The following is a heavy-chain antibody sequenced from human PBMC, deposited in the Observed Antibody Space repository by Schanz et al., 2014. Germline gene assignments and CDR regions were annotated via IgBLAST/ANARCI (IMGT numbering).Heavy chain of an antibody. CDR2: FIPILDVG. Sequence: QVQLVQSGGEMKKPGASVKVSCKASGYTFTSHGINWVRQAPGQGLEWVGRFIPILDVGNYAQQFQGRVTFTADKSTSTAYMELSSLRSDDTAVYYCARDGGEVVRGVIEGVNHYYYGMDVWGQGTTVTVSS. D-gene: IGHD3-10*01. J-gene: IGHJ6*02. CDR1: GYTFTSHG. V-gene: IGHV1-69*04. CDR3: ARDGGEVVRGVIEGVNHYYYGMDV.